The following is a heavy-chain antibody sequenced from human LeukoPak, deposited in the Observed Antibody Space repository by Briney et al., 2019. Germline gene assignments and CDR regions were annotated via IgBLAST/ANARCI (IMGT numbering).Heavy chain of an antibody. CDR1: GFTFSNYG. J-gene: IGHJ4*02. CDR2: IRYDGSIK. D-gene: IGHD3-10*01. V-gene: IGHV3-30*02. Sequence: GGSLRLSCAASGFTFSNYGMHWVRQAPGKRLEWVAFIRYDGSIKYYADSVKGRFTISRDNSKNTVYVQLNSLRAEGTAVYYCAKEGRSPVRAFDYWGQGTLVTVSS. CDR3: AKEGRSPVRAFDY.